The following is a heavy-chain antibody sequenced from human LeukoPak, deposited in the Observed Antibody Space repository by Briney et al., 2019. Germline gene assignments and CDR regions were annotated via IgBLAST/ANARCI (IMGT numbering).Heavy chain of an antibody. CDR1: GFTFSSYS. J-gene: IGHJ4*02. CDR3: AKELPYCGGDCYSLLDY. CDR2: ISGSGGST. Sequence: GGSLRLSCAASGFTFSSYSMSWVRQAPGRGLERVSLISGSGGSTYYADSVKGRFTISRDNSKNTLHLQMNSLRAEDTAIYYCAKELPYCGGDCYSLLDYWGQGTLVTVSS. V-gene: IGHV3-23*01. D-gene: IGHD2-21*02.